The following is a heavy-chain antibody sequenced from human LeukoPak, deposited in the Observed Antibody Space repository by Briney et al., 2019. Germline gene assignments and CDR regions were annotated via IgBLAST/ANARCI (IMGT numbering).Heavy chain of an antibody. CDR2: IWYDGSNK. CDR3: AREKIEDGTDFDH. V-gene: IGHV3-33*07. J-gene: IGHJ4*02. D-gene: IGHD5-24*01. Sequence: GGSLRLSCAASGFTFSSYGMYWVRQPPGKGLEWVVVIWYDGSNKGYADSVKGRFTISRDNSKNTLYLQMTNLRAEDTGVYYCAREKIEDGTDFDHWGQGTLVTVSS. CDR1: GFTFSSYG.